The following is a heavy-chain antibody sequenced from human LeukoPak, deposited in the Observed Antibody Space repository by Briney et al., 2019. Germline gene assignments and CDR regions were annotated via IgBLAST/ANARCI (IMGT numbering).Heavy chain of an antibody. CDR1: GFTFSSYW. Sequence: WGSLRLPCAASGFTFSSYWMHWVRQAPGKGLVWVSRINSDGSTTTYADSVKGRFTISRDNAKNTLYLQMNSLRAEDTALYYCARSRNFDYWGQGTLVTVSS. V-gene: IGHV3-74*03. CDR3: ARSRNFDY. CDR2: INSDGSTT. J-gene: IGHJ4*02.